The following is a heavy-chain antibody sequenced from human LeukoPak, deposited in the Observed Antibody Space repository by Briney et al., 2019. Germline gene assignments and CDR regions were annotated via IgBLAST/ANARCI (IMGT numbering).Heavy chain of an antibody. CDR2: ISYDGRDE. J-gene: IGHJ3*01. Sequence: GRSLRLSCAASGFSFGDYAMHWVRQAPGRGLEWVALISYDGRDEYYAGSVKGRFTISRDNSKNTLYLQMSSLRAEDTALYYCATVVGQIDPFDVWGQGTMVTVSS. V-gene: IGHV3-30*04. D-gene: IGHD2-21*01. CDR1: GFSFGDYA. CDR3: ATVVGQIDPFDV.